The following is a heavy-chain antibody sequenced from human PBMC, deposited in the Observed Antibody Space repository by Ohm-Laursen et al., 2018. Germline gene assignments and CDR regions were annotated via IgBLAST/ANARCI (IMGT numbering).Heavy chain of an antibody. CDR1: GGSVSSGSYY. Sequence: SDTLSLTCTVSGGSVSSGSYYWSWIRQPPGKGLEWIGYIYYSGSTNYNPSLKSRVTISVDTSKNQLSLKLSSVTAADTAVYYCARKCGNRKDAFDIWGQGTMVTVSS. V-gene: IGHV4-61*01. J-gene: IGHJ3*02. CDR2: IYYSGST. D-gene: IGHD1-26*01. CDR3: ARKCGNRKDAFDI.